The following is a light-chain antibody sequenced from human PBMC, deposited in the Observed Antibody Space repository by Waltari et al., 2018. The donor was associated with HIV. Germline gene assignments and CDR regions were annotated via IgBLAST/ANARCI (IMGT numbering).Light chain of an antibody. Sequence: DIQMTQSPSSLSASVGDKVAITCRASQSVSMFLNWYQQRPGKAPNLLIYGATTLHTGVPSRFSGRRSGADFTLTISNLQPEDFAIYYSQQTYTTPLTFGPGTKLDV. CDR1: QSVSMF. CDR2: GAT. J-gene: IGKJ3*01. CDR3: QQTYTTPLT. V-gene: IGKV1-39*01.